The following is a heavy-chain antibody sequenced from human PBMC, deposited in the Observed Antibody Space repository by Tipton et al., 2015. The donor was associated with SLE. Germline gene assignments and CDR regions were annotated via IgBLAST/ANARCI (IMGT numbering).Heavy chain of an antibody. Sequence: QLVQSGAEVKKPGASVKVSCKASGYTFTSYDVNWVRQATGQGLEWMGWMNPNSGNTGYAQKFQGRVTMTRNTSISTAYMELSSLRSEDTAVYYCARGALGASSIVPPGPAYFDYWGQGTLVTVYS. V-gene: IGHV1-8*01. D-gene: IGHD1-26*01. CDR1: GYTFTSYD. J-gene: IGHJ4*02. CDR2: MNPNSGNT. CDR3: ARGALGASSIVPPGPAYFDY.